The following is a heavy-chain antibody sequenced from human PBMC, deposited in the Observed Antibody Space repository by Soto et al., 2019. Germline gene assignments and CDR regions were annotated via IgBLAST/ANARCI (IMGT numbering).Heavy chain of an antibody. J-gene: IGHJ3*02. CDR2: INPNSGGT. CDR1: GYTFTGCY. D-gene: IGHD4-17*01. V-gene: IGHV1-2*04. CDR3: ARSVTTVTTIGAFDI. Sequence: GASVKVSCKASGYTFTGCYMHWVRHAPGQGLEWMGWINPNSGGTNYAQKFQGWVTMTRDTSISTAYMELSRLRSDDTAVYYCARSVTTVTTIGAFDIWGQGTMVTVSS.